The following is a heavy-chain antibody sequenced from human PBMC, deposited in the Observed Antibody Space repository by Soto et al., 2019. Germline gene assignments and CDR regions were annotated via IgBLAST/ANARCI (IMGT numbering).Heavy chain of an antibody. V-gene: IGHV4-30-4*01. CDR1: GDSVSCGDYF. CDR3: ARGSAFTTVRATFFDS. CDR2: IYYSGNA. J-gene: IGHJ4*02. D-gene: IGHD4-17*01. Sequence: QVQLQESGPGLVKPSQTLSLSCTVSGDSVSCGDYFWTWIRQPPGMDLEWLGYIYYSGNAYYSPSLKSRLTISIDTSKNQFSLKLSSVTAADTALYYCARGSAFTTVRATFFDSWGPGSLVTVSS.